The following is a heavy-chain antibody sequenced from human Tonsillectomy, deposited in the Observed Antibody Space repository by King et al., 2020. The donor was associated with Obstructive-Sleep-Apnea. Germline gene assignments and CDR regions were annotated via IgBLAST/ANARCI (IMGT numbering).Heavy chain of an antibody. D-gene: IGHD5-18*01. CDR1: GFTFSSYG. J-gene: IGHJ4*02. Sequence: VQLVESGGGVVQPGRSLRLSCAASGFTFSSYGMHWVRQAPGKGLEGVAVISYYGSNKYYADSVKVRFTISRDNSKNTLYLQMNSLRAEDTAVYYCAKDRMLAGYSYGYDYWGQGTLVTVSS. V-gene: IGHV3-30*18. CDR2: ISYYGSNK. CDR3: AKDRMLAGYSYGYDY.